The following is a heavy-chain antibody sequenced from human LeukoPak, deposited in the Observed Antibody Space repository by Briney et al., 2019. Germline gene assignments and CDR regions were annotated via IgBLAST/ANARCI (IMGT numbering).Heavy chain of an antibody. V-gene: IGHV3-7*01. Sequence: GGSLRLSCAASGFTFSSYWMSWVRQAPGKGLEWVANIKQDGSEKYYVDSVKGRFTISRDNAKNSLYLQMNSLRAEDTAVYYCATYSSLNRREFQYWGQGTLLTVSS. CDR1: GFTFSSYW. CDR2: IKQDGSEK. D-gene: IGHD3-22*01. CDR3: ATYSSLNRREFQY. J-gene: IGHJ1*01.